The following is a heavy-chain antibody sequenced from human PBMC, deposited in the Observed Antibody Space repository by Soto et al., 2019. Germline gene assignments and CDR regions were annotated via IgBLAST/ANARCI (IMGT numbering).Heavy chain of an antibody. CDR1: GGSFSGYY. V-gene: IGHV4-34*01. J-gene: IGHJ5*02. Sequence: QVQLQQWGAGLLKPSETLSLTCAVYGGSFSGYYWSWIRQPPGKGLEWIGEINHIGGTNYNPSLKSRVTISVDTSKNQFSLKLSSVTAAHTAVYYCARGLRGVIVATVHSWFDPWGQGTLVTVSS. CDR2: INHIGGT. CDR3: ARGLRGVIVATVHSWFDP. D-gene: IGHD5-12*01.